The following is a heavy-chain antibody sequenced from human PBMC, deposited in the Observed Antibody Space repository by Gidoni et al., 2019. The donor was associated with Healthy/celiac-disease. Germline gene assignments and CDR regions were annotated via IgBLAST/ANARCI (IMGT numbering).Heavy chain of an antibody. V-gene: IGHV3-23*04. D-gene: IGHD3-16*01. CDR1: GFTFSSYA. CDR3: AKGMSGRLGYYYGMDV. Sequence: EVQLVESGGGLVQPGGSLRLSCAASGFTFSSYAMSWVRQAPGKGLEWVSAISGSGGSTYYADSVKGRFTISRDNSKNTLYLQMNSLRAEDTAVYYCAKGMSGRLGYYYGMDVWGQGTTVTVSS. J-gene: IGHJ6*02. CDR2: ISGSGGST.